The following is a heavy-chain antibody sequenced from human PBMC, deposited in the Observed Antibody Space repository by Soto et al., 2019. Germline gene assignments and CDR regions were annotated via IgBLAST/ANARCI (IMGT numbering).Heavy chain of an antibody. J-gene: IGHJ1*01. CDR1: GFTFSDYS. V-gene: IGHV3-21*06. Sequence: GGSLRLSCTGSGFTFSDYSINWVRQAPGEGLEWVSSISSRGSFIYYADSLQGRLTISRDNVKNLVFLQMRSLTPEDTALYFCVRVPSVAETDQITHIQHWGQGNQVTVSS. CDR3: VRVPSVAETDQITHIQH. CDR2: ISSRGSFI. D-gene: IGHD1-1*01.